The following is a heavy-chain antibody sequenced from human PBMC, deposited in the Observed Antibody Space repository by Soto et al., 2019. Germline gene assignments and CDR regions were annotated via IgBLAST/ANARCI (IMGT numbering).Heavy chain of an antibody. D-gene: IGHD6-13*01. Sequence: GGSLRLSCAASGFTFSSYAMSWVRQAPGKGLEWVSAISGSGGSTYYADPVKGRFTISRDNSKNTLYLQMNSLRAEDTAVYYCAKLGIAAAGKGYFQHWGQGTLVTVSS. V-gene: IGHV3-23*01. CDR2: ISGSGGST. CDR1: GFTFSSYA. CDR3: AKLGIAAAGKGYFQH. J-gene: IGHJ1*01.